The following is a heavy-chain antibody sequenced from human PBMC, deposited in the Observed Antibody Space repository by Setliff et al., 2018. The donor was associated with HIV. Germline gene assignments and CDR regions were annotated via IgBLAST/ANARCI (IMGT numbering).Heavy chain of an antibody. J-gene: IGHJ5*02. CDR2: IYYSGST. V-gene: IGHV4-39*01. D-gene: IGHD3-22*01. Sequence: SETLSLTCTVSGGSISSRSYYWGWIRQPPGKGREWIGNIYYSGSTYYNPSLKSRVTISVDTSENQFSLRLNSVTAADTAVYYCARYRYYYDSSGYGRWFDPWGQGTLVTVSS. CDR1: GGSISSRSYY. CDR3: ARYRYYYDSSGYGRWFDP.